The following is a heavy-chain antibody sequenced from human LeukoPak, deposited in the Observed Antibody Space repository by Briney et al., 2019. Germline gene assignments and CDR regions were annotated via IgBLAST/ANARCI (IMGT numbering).Heavy chain of an antibody. J-gene: IGHJ5*02. CDR3: ARGRYDFWSGYNWFDP. Sequence: SETLSLTCAVYGGSFSGYYWSWIRQPPGKGLEWIGEINHSGSTNYNPSLKSRVTISVDTSKNQFSLKLSSVTAADTAVYYCARGRYDFWSGYNWFDPWGQGTLVTVSS. CDR2: INHSGST. CDR1: GGSFSGYY. V-gene: IGHV4-34*01. D-gene: IGHD3-3*01.